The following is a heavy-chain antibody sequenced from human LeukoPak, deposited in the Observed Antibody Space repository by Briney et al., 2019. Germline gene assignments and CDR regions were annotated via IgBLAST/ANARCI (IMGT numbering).Heavy chain of an antibody. CDR1: GYSFTSYW. CDR2: IYPGDSDT. V-gene: IGHV5-51*01. J-gene: IGHJ4*02. D-gene: IGHD2-15*01. Sequence: GESLKISCKGSGYSFTSYWIGWVRQMPGKGLEWMGIIYPGDSDTRYSPSFQGQVTISADKSISTAYLQWSSLKASDAAMYYCARRWCSGGSCYPVGDFDYWGQGTLVTVSS. CDR3: ARRWCSGGSCYPVGDFDY.